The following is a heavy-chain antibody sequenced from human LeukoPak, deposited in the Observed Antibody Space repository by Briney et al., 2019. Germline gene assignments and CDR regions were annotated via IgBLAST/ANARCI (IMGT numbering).Heavy chain of an antibody. V-gene: IGHV3-30*02. CDR1: GFTFSSYG. D-gene: IGHD6-13*01. Sequence: QPGESLRLSCAASGFTFSSYGMHWVRQAPGKGLEWVAFIRYDGSNKYYADSVKGRFTISRDNSKNTLYLQMNSLRAEDTAVYYCARSDSINWHYFDYWGQGTLVTVSS. CDR2: IRYDGSNK. CDR3: ARSDSINWHYFDY. J-gene: IGHJ4*02.